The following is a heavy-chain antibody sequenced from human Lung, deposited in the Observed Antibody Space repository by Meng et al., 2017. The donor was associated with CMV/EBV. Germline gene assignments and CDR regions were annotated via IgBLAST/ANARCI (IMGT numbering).Heavy chain of an antibody. CDR3: LRRSGGSV. CDR1: GDSITNHNW. J-gene: IGHJ1*01. CDR2: IPHRGSS. D-gene: IGHD3-10*01. Sequence: QVQLRESGPALVEPSETLSPTCAVSGDSITNHNWWAWVRQPPGKGLEWIGEIPHRGSSAYNPSLKCRVSMSIDKSKNQFSLKLTSVTAADTAVYHCLRRSGGSVWGQGTLVTVSS. V-gene: IGHV4-4*02.